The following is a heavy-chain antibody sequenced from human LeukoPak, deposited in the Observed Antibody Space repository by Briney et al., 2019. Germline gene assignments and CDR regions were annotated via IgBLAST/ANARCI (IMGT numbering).Heavy chain of an antibody. V-gene: IGHV4-59*08. Sequence: SETLSLTCTVSGASLSSYYWSSIRQPPGRGREWIVHIYNSGSTNYTPSIKSRVTISVDPSKNQFSLKLSYVNAEDTAVYYCARSGRYYESSGYYYVVYWGQGTLVTVSS. CDR1: GASLSSYY. CDR2: IYNSGST. J-gene: IGHJ4*02. D-gene: IGHD3-22*01. CDR3: ARSGRYYESSGYYYVVY.